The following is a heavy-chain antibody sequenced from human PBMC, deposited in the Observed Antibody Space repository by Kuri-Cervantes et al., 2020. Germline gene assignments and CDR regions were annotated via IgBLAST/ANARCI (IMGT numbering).Heavy chain of an antibody. D-gene: IGHD3-10*01. CDR1: GGSFSGYY. V-gene: IGHV4-34*01. J-gene: IGHJ4*02. CDR3: ATAYGSGSYYIYFDY. Sequence: SETLSLTCAVYGGSFSGYYWSWIRRPPGKGLEWIGEINHSGSTNYNPSLKSRVTISVDTSKNQFSLNLSSVTAADTAVYYCATAYGSGSYYIYFDYWGQGTLVTVSS. CDR2: INHSGST.